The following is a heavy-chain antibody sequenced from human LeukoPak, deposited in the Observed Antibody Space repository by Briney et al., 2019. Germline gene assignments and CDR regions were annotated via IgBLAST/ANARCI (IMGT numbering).Heavy chain of an antibody. Sequence: SETLSLTCAVYGGSFSGYYWSWIRQPPGKGLEWIGEINHSGSTNYNPSLKSRVTISVDTPKNQFSLKLSSVTAADTAVYYCARGNYCSSTSCYFHYFDYWGQGTLVTVSS. J-gene: IGHJ4*02. CDR1: GGSFSGYY. V-gene: IGHV4-34*01. CDR2: INHSGST. D-gene: IGHD2-2*01. CDR3: ARGNYCSSTSCYFHYFDY.